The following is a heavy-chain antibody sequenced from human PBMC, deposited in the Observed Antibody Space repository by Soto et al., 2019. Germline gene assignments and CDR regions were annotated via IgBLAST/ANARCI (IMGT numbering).Heavy chain of an antibody. CDR3: ARDPHCSGGSCYYAESFQH. CDR1: GFTFYNYA. Sequence: GGSLRLSCAASGFTFYNYAMNWVRQAPGKGLEWVSYISSSGHTIYYADSVKGRFTISRDNAKNSLYLQMNSLRAEDTAVYYCARDPHCSGGSCYYAESFQHWGQGTLVTVSS. D-gene: IGHD2-15*01. J-gene: IGHJ1*01. CDR2: ISSSGHTI. V-gene: IGHV3-48*03.